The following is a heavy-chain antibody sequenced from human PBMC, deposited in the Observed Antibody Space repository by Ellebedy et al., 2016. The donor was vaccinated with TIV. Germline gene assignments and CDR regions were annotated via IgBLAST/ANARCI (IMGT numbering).Heavy chain of an antibody. V-gene: IGHV5-51*01. CDR2: IYPGDSAT. D-gene: IGHD3-16*01. J-gene: IGHJ5*02. Sequence: GESLKISCKGSGYSFTTHWIGWVRQMPGRGLEWKGIIYPGDSATKYNPSFQGQVTISADKSISTAYLQWSSLKASDTAMYYCARHLVSGPAAITPYNWFDPWGQGTLVTVSS. CDR1: GYSFTTHW. CDR3: ARHLVSGPAAITPYNWFDP.